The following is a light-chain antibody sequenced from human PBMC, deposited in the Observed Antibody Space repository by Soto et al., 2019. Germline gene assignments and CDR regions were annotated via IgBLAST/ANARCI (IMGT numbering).Light chain of an antibody. CDR2: AAS. CDR3: QQSYRAVT. J-gene: IGKJ5*01. V-gene: IGKV1-39*01. Sequence: DIRMTQSPSSLSASVGDRIIITCRASQSVSSYLNWYQQKPGKAPRLLIYAASHLQTGVPSRFRGTGSATHFTLTISSLQPEDFATYYCQQSYRAVTFGQGTRLEIK. CDR1: QSVSSY.